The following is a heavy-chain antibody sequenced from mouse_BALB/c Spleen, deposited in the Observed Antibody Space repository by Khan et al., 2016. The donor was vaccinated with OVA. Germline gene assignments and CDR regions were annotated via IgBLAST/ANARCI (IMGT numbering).Heavy chain of an antibody. CDR3: ARGRTY. V-gene: IGHV3-2*02. J-gene: IGHJ4*01. CDR2: ISYSGST. CDR1: GYSITSDYA. Sequence: EVQLQESGPGLVKPSQSLSLTCTVTGYSITSDYAWNWIRQFPGNKLEWMGYISYSGSTSYHPSLKSRISITRDTSKNQFFLQLNSVTTEDTATYYCARGRTYWGQGTSVTVSP.